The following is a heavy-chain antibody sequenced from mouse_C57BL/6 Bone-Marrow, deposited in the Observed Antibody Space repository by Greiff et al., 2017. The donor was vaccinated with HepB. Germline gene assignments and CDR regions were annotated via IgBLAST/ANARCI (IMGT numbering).Heavy chain of an antibody. CDR1: GFTFSSYA. V-gene: IGHV5-4*03. J-gene: IGHJ3*01. CDR2: ISDGGSYT. Sequence: EVQLVESGGGLVKPGGSLKLSCAASGFTFSSYAMSWVRQTPEKRLEWVATISDGGSYTYYPDNVKGRFTISRDNAKNNLYLQMSHLKSEDTAMYYCARRWLPAWFAYWGQGTLVTVSA. CDR3: ARRWLPAWFAY. D-gene: IGHD2-2*01.